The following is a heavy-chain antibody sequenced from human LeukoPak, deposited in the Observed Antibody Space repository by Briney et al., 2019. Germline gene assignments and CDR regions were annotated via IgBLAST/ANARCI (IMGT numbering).Heavy chain of an antibody. CDR1: GYTFTSYY. CDR3: ARDYYDSSGHFLNY. D-gene: IGHD3-22*01. V-gene: IGHV1-2*02. J-gene: IGHJ4*02. CDR2: INPNSGGT. Sequence: ASVKVSCKASGYTFTSYYMHWVRQAPGQGLEWMGWINPNSGGTNYAQKFQGRVTMTRDTSISTAYMELSRLRSDDTAVYYCARDYYDSSGHFLNYWGQGTLVTVSS.